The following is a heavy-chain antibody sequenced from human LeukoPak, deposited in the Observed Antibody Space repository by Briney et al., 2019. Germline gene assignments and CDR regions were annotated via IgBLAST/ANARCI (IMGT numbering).Heavy chain of an antibody. V-gene: IGHV3-48*03. CDR2: ISGSGSSI. D-gene: IGHD1-7*01. Sequence: GGSLRLSCAASGFTFSSYEMNWVRQAPGKGLEWVPYISGSGSSINYADSLRGRFTISRDNAKNSLYLQMNSLRGEDTAVYYCARDGRNYGLYWGQGTLVTVSS. J-gene: IGHJ4*02. CDR3: ARDGRNYGLY. CDR1: GFTFSSYE.